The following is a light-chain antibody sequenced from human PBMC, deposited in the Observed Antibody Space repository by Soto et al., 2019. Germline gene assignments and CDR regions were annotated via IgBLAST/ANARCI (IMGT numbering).Light chain of an antibody. CDR2: DAS. CDR3: QQYNSYPWT. J-gene: IGKJ1*01. V-gene: IGKV1-8*01. CDR1: QGISSY. Sequence: AIRMTQSPSSLSASTGDRVTITCRASQGISSYLAWYQQKPGKAPKLLIYDASSLESGVPSRFSGSGSGTEFTLTITSLQPVDFATYYCQQYNSYPWTFGQGTK.